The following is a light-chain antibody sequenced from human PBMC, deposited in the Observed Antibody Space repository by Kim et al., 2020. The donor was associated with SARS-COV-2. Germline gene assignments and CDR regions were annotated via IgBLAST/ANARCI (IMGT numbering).Light chain of an antibody. CDR1: VLAKKY. CDR3: YSAADNITV. Sequence: SYELTQPSSVSMSPGQTARITCSGDVLAKKYARWFQQKPGQAPVVVIYKDSERPSGIPERFSGSSSGTTVTLTISGAQVEDEADYYCYSAADNITVFGGGTQLTV. CDR2: KDS. V-gene: IGLV3-27*01. J-gene: IGLJ3*02.